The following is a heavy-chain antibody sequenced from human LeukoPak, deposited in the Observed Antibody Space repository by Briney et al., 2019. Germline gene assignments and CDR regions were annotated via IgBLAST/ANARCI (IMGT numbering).Heavy chain of an antibody. CDR3: ARGARGNYYYYGMDV. CDR2: IIPILGIA. J-gene: IGHJ6*02. V-gene: IGHV1-69*04. CDR1: GGTFSSYA. D-gene: IGHD2-15*01. Sequence: SVKVSCKASGGTFSSYAISWVRQAPGQGLEWMGRIIPILGIANNAQKFQGRVTITADKSTSTAYMELSSLRSEDTAVYYCARGARGNYYYYGMDVWGQGTTVTVSS.